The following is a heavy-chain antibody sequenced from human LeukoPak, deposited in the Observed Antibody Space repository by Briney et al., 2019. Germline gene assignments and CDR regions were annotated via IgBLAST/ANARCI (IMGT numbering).Heavy chain of an antibody. CDR3: ARRGYGSGSYSDY. V-gene: IGHV1-2*02. Sequence: ASVKVSCKASGYAFTGYYMYWVRQAPGQGLEWMGWLNPHSGVTNSAQKFQGRVTLTRDTSISTAYMELSRLRSDDSAVYYCARRGYGSGSYSDYWGQGTLVTVSS. CDR1: GYAFTGYY. CDR2: LNPHSGVT. J-gene: IGHJ4*02. D-gene: IGHD3-10*01.